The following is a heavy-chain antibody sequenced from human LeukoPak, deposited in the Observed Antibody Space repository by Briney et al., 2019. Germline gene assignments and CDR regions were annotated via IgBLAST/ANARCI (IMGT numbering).Heavy chain of an antibody. J-gene: IGHJ5*02. Sequence: PSETLSLTCTVPGGSISSYYWSWIRQPAGKGLEWIGRIYSSGSTNHNPSLKSRVTMSVDTSKNQFSLKLSSVTAADTAVYYCARDYSSGYYPNWFDPWGQGTLVTVSS. CDR3: ARDYSSGYYPNWFDP. CDR1: GGSISSYY. V-gene: IGHV4-4*07. CDR2: IYSSGST. D-gene: IGHD3-22*01.